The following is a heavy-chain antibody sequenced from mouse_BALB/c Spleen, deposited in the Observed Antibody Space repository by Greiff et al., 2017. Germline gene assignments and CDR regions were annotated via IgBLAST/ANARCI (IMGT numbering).Heavy chain of an antibody. V-gene: IGHV5-4*02. CDR1: GFTFSDYY. D-gene: IGHD2-14*01. CDR3: ARGKVRRPMDY. Sequence: EVKLVESGGGLVKPGGSLKLSCAASGFTFSDYYMYWVRQTPEKRLEWVATISDGGSYTYYPDSVKGRFTISRDNAKNNLYLQMSSLKSEDTAMYYCARGKVRRPMDYWGQGTSVTVSS. CDR2: ISDGGSYT. J-gene: IGHJ4*01.